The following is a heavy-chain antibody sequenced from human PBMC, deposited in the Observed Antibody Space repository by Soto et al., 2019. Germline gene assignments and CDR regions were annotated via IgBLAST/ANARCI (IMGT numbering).Heavy chain of an antibody. CDR1: GGSISSFH. CDR3: ARLTYYDSTGRFDY. J-gene: IGHJ4*02. Sequence: PSETLSLTXTVSGGSISSFHWSWIRQPPGRGLEWIGYVYYSGYTNYNPSLKGRVAMSIDTSKSRFSLRLNSVTAADTAVYYCARLTYYDSTGRFDYWGQGIQVTVSS. D-gene: IGHD3-22*01. CDR2: VYYSGYT. V-gene: IGHV4-59*01.